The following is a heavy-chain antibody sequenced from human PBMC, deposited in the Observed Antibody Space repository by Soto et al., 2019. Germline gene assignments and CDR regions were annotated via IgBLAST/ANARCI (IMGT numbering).Heavy chain of an antibody. J-gene: IGHJ5*02. CDR3: ARHTRNQFDP. CDR1: GDSMTSSSYY. CDR2: IYYSERTSYNSGST. V-gene: IGHV4-39*01. Sequence: QLQLQESGPGLVKPSETLSLTCTVSGDSMTSSSYYWGWIRQPPGKGLEWIGSIYYSERTSYNSGSTYYSLSLKSRVTISGDTSKSQFSLKLSSVTAADTAVYYCARHTRNQFDPWGQGTLVTVSS.